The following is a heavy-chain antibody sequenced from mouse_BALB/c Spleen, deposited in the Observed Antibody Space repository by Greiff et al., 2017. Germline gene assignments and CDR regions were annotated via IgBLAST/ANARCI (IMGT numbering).Heavy chain of an antibody. J-gene: IGHJ2*01. Sequence: EVKLLESGPGLVKPSQSLSLTCTVTGYSITSDYAWNWIRQFPGNKLEWMGYISYSGSTSYNPSLKSRISITRDTSKNQFFLQLNSVTTEDTATYYCASSYYYGSSYPYYFDYWGQGTTLTVSS. CDR3: ASSYYYGSSYPYYFDY. CDR1: GYSITSDYA. V-gene: IGHV3-2*02. CDR2: ISYSGST. D-gene: IGHD1-1*01.